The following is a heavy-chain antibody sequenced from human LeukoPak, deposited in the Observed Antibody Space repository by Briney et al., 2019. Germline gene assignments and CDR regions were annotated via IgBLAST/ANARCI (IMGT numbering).Heavy chain of an antibody. CDR2: INTNTGNP. CDR1: GYTFTSYA. V-gene: IGHV7-4-1*02. CDR3: ARDRYGSGSYAFDY. J-gene: IGHJ4*02. D-gene: IGHD3-10*01. Sequence: GASVRVSCKASGYTFTSYAMNWVRQAPGQGLEWMGWINTNTGNPTYAQGFTGRFVFSLDTSVSTAYLQISSLKAEDTAVYYCARDRYGSGSYAFDYWGQGTLVTVSS.